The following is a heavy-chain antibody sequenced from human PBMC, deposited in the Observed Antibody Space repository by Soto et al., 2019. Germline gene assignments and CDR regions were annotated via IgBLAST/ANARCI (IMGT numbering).Heavy chain of an antibody. J-gene: IGHJ4*02. CDR2: ISASTLTT. CDR3: ARAPPLVAPAATGFDS. V-gene: IGHV3-48*02. D-gene: IGHD2-2*01. CDR1: GLPFSTYS. Sequence: EVELVESGGGLVQPGGSLRLSCAASGLPFSTYSMSWVRQAQGKGLEGISYISASTLTTFYADSVKGRFTPSRDTAQNSLYLQMNSLTDEDTAVYYCARAPPLVAPAATGFDSWGQGTLVTVSS.